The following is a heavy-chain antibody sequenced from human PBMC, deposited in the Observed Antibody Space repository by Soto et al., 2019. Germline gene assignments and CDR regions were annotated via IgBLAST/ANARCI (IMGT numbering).Heavy chain of an antibody. V-gene: IGHV3-33*01. CDR2: IWYDGSNK. Sequence: GGSLRLSCAASGFTFSSYGMHWVRQAPGKGLEWVAVIWYDGSNKYYADSVKGRFTISRDNSKNTLCLQMNSLRAEDTAVYYCAREPYYYYGMDVWGQGTTVTVSS. CDR3: AREPYYYYGMDV. CDR1: GFTFSSYG. J-gene: IGHJ6*02.